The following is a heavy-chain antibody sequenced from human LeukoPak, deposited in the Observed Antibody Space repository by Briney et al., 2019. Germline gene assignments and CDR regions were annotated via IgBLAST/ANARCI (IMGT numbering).Heavy chain of an antibody. CDR1: GGSISSSSDY. J-gene: IGHJ5*02. V-gene: IGHV4-39*01. Sequence: SETLSLTCSVSGGSISSSSDYWGWVRQPPGTGLEWIGSIYHSETTYYNPSLKSRVIISVDTSKNQFSLKLNSVTAADTAVYYCGRPNPDSSGYYGSFDPWGQGILVTVSS. D-gene: IGHD3-22*01. CDR2: IYHSETT. CDR3: GRPNPDSSGYYGSFDP.